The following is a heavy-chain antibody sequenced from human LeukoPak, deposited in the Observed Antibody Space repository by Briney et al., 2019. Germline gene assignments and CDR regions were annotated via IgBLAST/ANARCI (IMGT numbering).Heavy chain of an antibody. J-gene: IGHJ4*02. V-gene: IGHV1-69*13. CDR3: ARGAPTSSGWYPLGY. CDR2: IIPIFGTA. Sequence: ASVTVSCKASGGTFSSYAISWVRQAPGQGLEWMGGIIPIFGTANYAQKFQGRVTITADESTSTAYMELSSLRSEDTAVYYCARGAPTSSGWYPLGYWGQGTLVTVSS. CDR1: GGTFSSYA. D-gene: IGHD6-19*01.